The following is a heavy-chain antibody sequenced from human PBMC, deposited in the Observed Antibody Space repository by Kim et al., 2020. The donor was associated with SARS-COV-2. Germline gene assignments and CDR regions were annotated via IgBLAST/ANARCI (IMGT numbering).Heavy chain of an antibody. J-gene: IGHJ4*02. CDR2: INSDGSST. CDR3: VREWVAAATDY. Sequence: GGSLRLSCAASGFTFSNYWMHWVRQAPGKGLVWVSRINSDGSSTSYADSVKGRFTISRDNAKNTVYLQMNSLRAEDRAVYYCVREWVAAATDYWGQGTLVTVSS. CDR1: GFTFSNYW. D-gene: IGHD6-13*01. V-gene: IGHV3-74*01.